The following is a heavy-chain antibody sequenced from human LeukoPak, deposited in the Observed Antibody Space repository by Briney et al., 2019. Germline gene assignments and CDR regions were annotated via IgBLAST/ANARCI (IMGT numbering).Heavy chain of an antibody. CDR3: ARDLLGVVVIAHNWFDP. CDR2: IIPILGIA. D-gene: IGHD2-21*01. Sequence: ASVKVSCKASGGTFSSYTISWVRQAPGQGLGWMGRIIPILGIANYAQKFQGRVTITADKSTSTAYMELSSLRSEDTAVYYCARDLLGVVVIAHNWFDPWGQGTLVTVSS. V-gene: IGHV1-69*04. J-gene: IGHJ5*02. CDR1: GGTFSSYT.